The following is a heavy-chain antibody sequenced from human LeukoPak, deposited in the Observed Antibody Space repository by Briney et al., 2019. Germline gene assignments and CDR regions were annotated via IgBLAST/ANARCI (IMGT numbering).Heavy chain of an antibody. CDR2: ISWNSGSI. CDR3: AKDMGGSPPVYGMDV. Sequence: PGRSLRLSCAASGFTFDDYAMHWVRQAPGKGLEWVSGISWNSGSIGYADSVKGRFTISRDNAKNSLYLQMNSLRAEDTALYYCAKDMGGSPPVYGMDVWGQGTTVTVSS. D-gene: IGHD3-16*01. V-gene: IGHV3-9*01. CDR1: GFTFDDYA. J-gene: IGHJ6*02.